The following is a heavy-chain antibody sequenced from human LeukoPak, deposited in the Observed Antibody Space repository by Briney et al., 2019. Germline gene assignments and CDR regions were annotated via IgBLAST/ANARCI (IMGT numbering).Heavy chain of an antibody. Sequence: GGSLRLSCAASGFTFSNYGMHWVCQAPGKGLEWVSVISFDGSAKYYADSVKGRFTISRDNSKNTLYLQMTSLRAEDTAVYCCAKDRVTAAGYYFDYWGQGTLVTVSS. CDR3: AKDRVTAAGYYFDY. CDR1: GFTFSNYG. CDR2: ISFDGSAK. V-gene: IGHV3-30*18. D-gene: IGHD6-13*01. J-gene: IGHJ4*02.